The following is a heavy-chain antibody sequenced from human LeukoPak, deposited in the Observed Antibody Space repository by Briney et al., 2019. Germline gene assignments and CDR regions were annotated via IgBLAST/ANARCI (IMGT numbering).Heavy chain of an antibody. CDR3: ARARYDYVWGSPAD. CDR1: GFTFSSYG. CDR2: ISGSGGST. V-gene: IGHV3-23*01. D-gene: IGHD3-16*01. Sequence: GGSLRLSCAASGFTFSSYGMSWVRQAPGKGLEWVSAISGSGGSTYYADSVKGRFTISRDNAKNSLYLQMNSLRAEDTAVYYCARARYDYVWGSPADWGQGTLVTVSS. J-gene: IGHJ4*02.